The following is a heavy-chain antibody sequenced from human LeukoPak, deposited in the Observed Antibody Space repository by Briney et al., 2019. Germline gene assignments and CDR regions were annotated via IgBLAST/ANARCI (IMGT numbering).Heavy chain of an antibody. CDR2: INPNSGGT. D-gene: IGHD5-18*01. Sequence: ASVKVSCKASGYTFTGYYMHWVRQAPGQGLEWMGWINPNSGGTNYAQKFQGRVTMTRDTSISTAYMELSRLRSDDTAVYYCARDPPAQYSYGLGPLSHFDYWGQGTLVTVSS. V-gene: IGHV1-2*02. J-gene: IGHJ4*02. CDR1: GYTFTGYY. CDR3: ARDPPAQYSYGLGPLSHFDY.